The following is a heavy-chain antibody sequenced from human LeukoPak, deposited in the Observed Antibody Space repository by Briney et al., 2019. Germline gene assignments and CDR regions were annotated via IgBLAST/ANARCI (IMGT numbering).Heavy chain of an antibody. CDR3: ARDEYYYDSSGYFFYPTAHDAFDI. D-gene: IGHD3-22*01. CDR2: IWYDGSNK. Sequence: GGSLSLSCAASGFTFSSYGMHWVRQAPGKGLEWVAVIWYDGSNKLYADSVKGRFIISRDNSKNTLYLQMNCLRAEATALYFCARDEYYYDSSGYFFYPTAHDAFDIWGQGTLVTVSS. CDR1: GFTFSSYG. J-gene: IGHJ3*02. V-gene: IGHV3-33*01.